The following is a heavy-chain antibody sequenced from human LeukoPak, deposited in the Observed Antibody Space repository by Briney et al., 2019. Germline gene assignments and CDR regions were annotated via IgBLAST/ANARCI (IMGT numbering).Heavy chain of an antibody. CDR2: VSYDGSNT. CDR3: ARESRITILNSPNAFDI. V-gene: IGHV3-30*03. CDR1: GFTFSNYG. J-gene: IGHJ3*02. Sequence: GGSLRLSCAASGFTFSNYGMHWVRQAPGKGLEWVAVVSYDGSNTYYADSVKGRFTISRDNSKNTLYLQMNSLRGEDTAVHYCARESRITILNSPNAFDIWGQGTMVTVSS. D-gene: IGHD3-3*01.